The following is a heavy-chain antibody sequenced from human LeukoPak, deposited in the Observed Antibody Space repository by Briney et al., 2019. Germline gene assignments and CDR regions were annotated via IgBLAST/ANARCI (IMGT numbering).Heavy chain of an antibody. CDR1: GFSLNTYW. V-gene: IGHV3-7*01. CDR3: ARDSNYYDSSAYYDTVDI. D-gene: IGHD3-22*01. CDR2: IKKDGSEK. Sequence: GGSLTLSCEASGFSLNTYWMAWVRQAPGKGLEWVANIKKDGSEKHYVDSVKGRFTISRDNAKNSLYLQMSGLRAEDSAVYYCARDSNYYDSSAYYDTVDIWGQGTTVTVSS. J-gene: IGHJ3*02.